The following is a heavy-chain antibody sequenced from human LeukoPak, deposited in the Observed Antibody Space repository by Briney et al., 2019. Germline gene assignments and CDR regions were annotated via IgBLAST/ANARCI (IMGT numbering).Heavy chain of an antibody. CDR3: GRGHWGLDY. V-gene: IGHV3-48*03. CDR2: ISSSGSTI. J-gene: IGHJ4*02. Sequence: GGSLRLSCAASGFTLSSYEMNWFRQAPGKGLEWVSYISSSGSTIYYADSVKGRFTTSRDNAKSSLYLQMNSLRAEDTAVYYCGRGHWGLDYWGQGALVTVSS. D-gene: IGHD7-27*01. CDR1: GFTLSSYE.